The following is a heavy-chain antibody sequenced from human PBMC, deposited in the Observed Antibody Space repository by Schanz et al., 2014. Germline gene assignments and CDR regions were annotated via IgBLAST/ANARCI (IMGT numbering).Heavy chain of an antibody. Sequence: EVQLLESGGGLVQPGGSLRLSCAASGFTFSSYAMSWVRQAPGKGLEWVSALSGSGGSTYYADSVKDRFTVSRDNSKNTVYLQMNRLRAEDTAVDFWAGAKYRRKINFDYWGRGTLVTVSS. CDR2: LSGSGGST. CDR3: AGAKYRRKINFDY. V-gene: IGHV3-23*01. J-gene: IGHJ4*02. CDR1: GFTFSSYA. D-gene: IGHD1-26*01.